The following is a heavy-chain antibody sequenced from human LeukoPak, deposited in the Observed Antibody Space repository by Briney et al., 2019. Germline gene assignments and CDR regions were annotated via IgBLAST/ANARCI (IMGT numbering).Heavy chain of an antibody. D-gene: IGHD1-26*01. CDR2: ITSSGTYI. Sequence: PGGSLRLSCAASGFTFSNYNMNWVRQAPGKAMEWVSSITSSGTYIFYADSVKGRFTISRDNAKNSLYLQMDSLGPEDMAVYYCARDPYSGNYGNDYYYYMDVWGKGTTVTISS. CDR1: GFTFSNYN. V-gene: IGHV3-21*01. J-gene: IGHJ6*03. CDR3: ARDPYSGNYGNDYYYYMDV.